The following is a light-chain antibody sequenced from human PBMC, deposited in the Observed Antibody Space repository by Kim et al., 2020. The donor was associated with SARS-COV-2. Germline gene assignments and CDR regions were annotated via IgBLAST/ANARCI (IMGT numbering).Light chain of an antibody. CDR2: EDN. Sequence: TVPISCTRTSGSIASNYVQWYQQRPGSAPTTVIYEDNQRPSGVPDRCSGSIDSSSNAASLTISGLKTEDEADYYCQSYDSSNHWVFGGGTQLTVL. CDR3: QSYDSSNHWV. J-gene: IGLJ3*02. CDR1: SGSIASNY. V-gene: IGLV6-57*03.